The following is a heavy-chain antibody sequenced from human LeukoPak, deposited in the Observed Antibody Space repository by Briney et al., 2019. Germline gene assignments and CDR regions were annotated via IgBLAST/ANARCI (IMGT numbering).Heavy chain of an antibody. CDR2: IYPGDSDT. Sequence: AGESLRISCKGSGYSFTSYWIGWVRQMPGKGLEWMGIIYPGDSDTRYSPSFQGQVTISADKSISTAYLQWSSLKASDTAMYYCARRHWSGSRWALDAFDIWGQGTMVTVSS. CDR1: GYSFTSYW. CDR3: ARRHWSGSRWALDAFDI. J-gene: IGHJ3*02. V-gene: IGHV5-51*01. D-gene: IGHD3-3*01.